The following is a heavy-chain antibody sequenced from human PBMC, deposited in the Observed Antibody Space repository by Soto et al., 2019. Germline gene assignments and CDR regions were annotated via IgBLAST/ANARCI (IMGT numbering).Heavy chain of an antibody. D-gene: IGHD4-17*01. J-gene: IGHJ5*02. CDR3: ARGYGVLS. Sequence: GGSLRLSCAASGFTFSNNWMSWVRQAPGKGLEWVANIKEDGSEKYYVDSVKGRFTISRDNAKNSLFLQMSSLRAEDTAVYYCARGYGVLSWGQGTLVTVSS. CDR2: IKEDGSEK. V-gene: IGHV3-7*01. CDR1: GFTFSNNW.